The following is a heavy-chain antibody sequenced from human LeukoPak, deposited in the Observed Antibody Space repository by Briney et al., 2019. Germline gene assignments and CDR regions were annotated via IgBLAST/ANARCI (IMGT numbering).Heavy chain of an antibody. J-gene: IGHJ3*01. CDR3: ARALSGWYVDAFDL. Sequence: SETLPLTCEVYGGSFSGYYWSWIRQSPGKGLEWIGKISQSGSTNYNPSLKSRVTISIDTSKNQFSLKLSSVTAADTAVYYCARALSGWYVDAFDLWGQGTMVTVSS. CDR1: GGSFSGYY. CDR2: ISQSGST. D-gene: IGHD6-19*01. V-gene: IGHV4-34*01.